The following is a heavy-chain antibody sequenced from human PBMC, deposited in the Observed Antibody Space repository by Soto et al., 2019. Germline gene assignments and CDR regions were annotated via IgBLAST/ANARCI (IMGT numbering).Heavy chain of an antibody. V-gene: IGHV4-59*01. Sequence: QVQLQESGPGMVKPSETLSLTCTVSGGSISSYYWSCIRQPPGKGLEWIGYIYYSGITDYNPSRESRVTMSVFTSMRLISLSLCSVTAADTAVYFCARGGGVYYVGYWGHGSLVTCAS. D-gene: IGHD2-8*02. J-gene: IGHJ4*01. CDR2: IYYSGIT. CDR3: ARGGGVYYVGY. CDR1: GGSISSYY.